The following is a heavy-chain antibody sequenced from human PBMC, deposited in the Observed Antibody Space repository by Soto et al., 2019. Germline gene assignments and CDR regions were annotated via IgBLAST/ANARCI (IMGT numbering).Heavy chain of an antibody. J-gene: IGHJ6*02. CDR2: ISGSGGST. CDR1: GFTFSSYA. CDR3: AKPETAGLTSYYYYYYGMDV. D-gene: IGHD5-18*01. V-gene: IGHV3-23*01. Sequence: GGSLRLSCAASGFTFSSYAMSWVRQAPGKGLEWVSAISGSGGSTYYADSVKGRFTISRDNSKNTLYLQMNSLRAEDTAVYYCAKPETAGLTSYYYYYYGMDVWGQGTTVTVSS.